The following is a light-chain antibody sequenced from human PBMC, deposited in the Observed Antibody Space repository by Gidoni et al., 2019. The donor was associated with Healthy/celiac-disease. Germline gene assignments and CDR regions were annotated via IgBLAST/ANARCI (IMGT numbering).Light chain of an antibody. Sequence: ELVMTQSPATLSVSPGERATLSGTARQSVSSNLAWYQQKPGQAPRLLIYGASTRATGIPARFGGSGSVTEFILTISSLQSEDFTVYYYQQYNNWPPGTFGQGTKVEIK. V-gene: IGKV3-15*01. CDR3: QQYNNWPPGT. CDR2: GAS. J-gene: IGKJ1*01. CDR1: QSVSSN.